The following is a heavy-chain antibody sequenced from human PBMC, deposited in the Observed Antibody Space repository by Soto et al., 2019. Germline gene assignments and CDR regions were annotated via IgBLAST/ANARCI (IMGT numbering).Heavy chain of an antibody. V-gene: IGHV3-23*01. Sequence: GGSLRLSCAASGFTFSSYVMNWVRQAPGKGLEWVSGISGSGGSTYYADSVKGRFTISRDNSKNTLYVQMNSLRAEDMAVYYCAKSRLWFGELQAYYYCGLDVCGQGTTVTVSS. CDR2: ISGSGGST. D-gene: IGHD3-10*01. CDR3: AKSRLWFGELQAYYYCGLDV. CDR1: GFTFSSYV. J-gene: IGHJ6*02.